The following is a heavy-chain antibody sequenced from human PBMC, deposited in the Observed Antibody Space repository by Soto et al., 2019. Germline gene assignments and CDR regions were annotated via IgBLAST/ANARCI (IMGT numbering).Heavy chain of an antibody. V-gene: IGHV4-59*11. J-gene: IGHJ4*02. D-gene: IGHD3-10*01. CDR3: VRQRGNYFDF. CDR1: GDSINSRY. CDR2: IDYVRST. Sequence: SETLSLTCSVSGDSINSRYWSWIRQPPGKGLEWIGYIDYVRSTNYAPSLQSRVTMSVDTSKNQVSLKLRYVTAADTAVYYCVRQRGNYFDFWGQGTLVTVSS.